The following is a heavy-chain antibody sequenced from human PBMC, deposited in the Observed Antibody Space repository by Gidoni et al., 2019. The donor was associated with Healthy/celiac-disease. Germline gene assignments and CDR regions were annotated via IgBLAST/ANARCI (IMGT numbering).Heavy chain of an antibody. Sequence: AQPLASGGGLVQPGGSLRLSCVASGFSFSSYAMSWVRQAPGKGLEWVSAISGSGGSTYYADSVKGRFTISRDNSKNTLYLQMNSLRAEDTAVYYCAKDGDLYRSGYYPENWFDPWGQGTLVTVSS. CDR1: GFSFSSYA. J-gene: IGHJ5*02. V-gene: IGHV3-23*01. CDR2: ISGSGGST. D-gene: IGHD3-3*01. CDR3: AKDGDLYRSGYYPENWFDP.